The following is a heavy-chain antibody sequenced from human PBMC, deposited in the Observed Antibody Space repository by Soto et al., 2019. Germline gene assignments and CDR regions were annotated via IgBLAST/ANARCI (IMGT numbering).Heavy chain of an antibody. V-gene: IGHV3-7*03. CDR2: IKQDGSEK. CDR1: GFTFSSYW. J-gene: IGHJ4*02. D-gene: IGHD3-3*01. CDR3: ARYYDFWSGYFDY. Sequence: ESGGGLVQPGGSLRLSCAASGFTFSSYWMSWVRQAPGKGLEWVANIKQDGSEKYYVDSVKGRFTISRDNAKNSLYLQMNSLRAEDTAVYYCARYYDFWSGYFDYWGQGTLVTVSS.